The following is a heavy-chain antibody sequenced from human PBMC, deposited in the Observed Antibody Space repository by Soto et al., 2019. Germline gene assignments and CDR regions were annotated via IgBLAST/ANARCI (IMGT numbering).Heavy chain of an antibody. Sequence: GESLKISCAASGFNFHNLAMGWLRQAPGKGLEWVSVMSYSGDLTYYADSVKGRFTISRDNSKNTLYLQMDSLRADDTAVYYCAKDATRTSGWYYFDYWGQGALVTVSS. CDR2: MSYSGDLT. CDR3: AKDATRTSGWYYFDY. CDR1: GFNFHNLA. V-gene: IGHV3-23*01. J-gene: IGHJ4*02. D-gene: IGHD6-19*01.